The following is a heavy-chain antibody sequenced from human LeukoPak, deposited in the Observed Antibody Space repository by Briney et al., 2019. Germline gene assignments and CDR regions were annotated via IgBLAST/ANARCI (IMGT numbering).Heavy chain of an antibody. V-gene: IGHV1-2*02. J-gene: IGHJ6*02. CDR3: ARAAVVATILDYYYYGMDV. CDR2: INPNSGGT. Sequence: ASVKVSCTASGYTFTGYYMHWVRQAPGQGLEWMGWINPNSGGTNYAQKFQGRVTMTRDTSISTAYMELSRLRSDDTAVYYCARAAVVATILDYYYYGMDVWGQGTTVTVSS. CDR1: GYTFTGYY. D-gene: IGHD5-12*01.